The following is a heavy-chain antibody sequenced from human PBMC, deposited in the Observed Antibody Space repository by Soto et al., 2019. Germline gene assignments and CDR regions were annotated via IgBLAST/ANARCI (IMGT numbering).Heavy chain of an antibody. CDR3: AKGFYGSGSYYNERAFDS. CDR2: ISGSGDFT. D-gene: IGHD3-10*01. J-gene: IGHJ4*02. CDR1: GFTFSSYA. Sequence: GGSLRLSCAASGFTFSSYAISWVRQTPGKGLEWVSVISGSGDFTYYADSVKGRFTISRDNPKNTIYLQMNSLRAEDTAVYYCAKGFYGSGSYYNERAFDSWGQGTLVTVSS. V-gene: IGHV3-23*01.